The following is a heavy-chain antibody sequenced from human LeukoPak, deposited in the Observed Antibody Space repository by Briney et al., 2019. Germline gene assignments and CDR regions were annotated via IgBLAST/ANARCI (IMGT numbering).Heavy chain of an antibody. V-gene: IGHV1-8*02. J-gene: IGHJ4*02. Sequence: ASVKVSCKASGYTFTSYYMHWVRQAPGQGLEWMGWMNPNSGNTGYAQKFQGRVTMTRNTSISTAYMELSSLRSEDTAVYYCARGTLRDGYNPEVKDYWGQGTLVTVSS. CDR3: ARGTLRDGYNPEVKDY. CDR2: MNPNSGNT. D-gene: IGHD5-24*01. CDR1: GYTFTSYY.